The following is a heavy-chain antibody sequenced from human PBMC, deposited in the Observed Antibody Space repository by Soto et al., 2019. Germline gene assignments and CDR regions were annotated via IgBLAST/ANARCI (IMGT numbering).Heavy chain of an antibody. Sequence: VGSLRLSCAASGFTFSSYAMSWVRQAPGKGLEWVSAISGSGGSTYYADSVKGRFTISRDNSKNTLYLQMNSLRAEDTAVYYCAKDFPPFSAHRDKLDYWGQGTLVTVSS. CDR1: GFTFSSYA. V-gene: IGHV3-23*01. J-gene: IGHJ4*02. CDR3: AKDFPPFSAHRDKLDY. CDR2: ISGSGGST.